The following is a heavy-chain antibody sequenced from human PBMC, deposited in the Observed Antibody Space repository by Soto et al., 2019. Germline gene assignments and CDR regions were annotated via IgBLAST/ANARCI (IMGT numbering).Heavy chain of an antibody. V-gene: IGHV4-30-2*01. CDR1: GGSISSGGYS. J-gene: IGHJ4*02. CDR2: IYHSGST. Sequence: PSETLSLTCAVSGGSISSGGYSWSWIRQPPGKGLEWIGYIYHSGSTYYNPSLKSRVTISVDRSKNQFSLKLSSVTAADTAVYYCAREGAGFDYWGRGTLVTVSS. D-gene: IGHD6-19*01. CDR3: AREGAGFDY.